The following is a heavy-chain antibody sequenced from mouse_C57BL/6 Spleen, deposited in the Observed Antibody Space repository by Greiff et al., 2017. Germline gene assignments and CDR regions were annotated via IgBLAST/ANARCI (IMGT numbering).Heavy chain of an antibody. D-gene: IGHD1-3*01. V-gene: IGHV2-3*01. CDR3: ARQSGAMDY. J-gene: IGHJ4*01. CDR2: IWGDGST. CDR1: GFSLTSYG. Sequence: VKLQESGPGLVAPSQSLSITCTASGFSLTSYGVSWVRQPPGKGLEWLGVIWGDGSTNYHSAPISRLSISKDNSKSQVFLRLNSLQTDDTATYYCARQSGAMDYWGQGTSVTVSS.